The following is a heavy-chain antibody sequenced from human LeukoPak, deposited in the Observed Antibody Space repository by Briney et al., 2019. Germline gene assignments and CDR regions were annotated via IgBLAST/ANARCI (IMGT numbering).Heavy chain of an antibody. CDR1: GFTFSSYE. Sequence: GGSLRLSCAASGFTFSSYEMNWVRQAPGKGLEWVSYISSSGSTIYYADSVKGRFTISRDNAKNSLYLQMNSLRAEDTAVYYCASFVDTAPSQRYETFDYWGQGTLVTVSS. CDR3: ASFVDTAPSQRYETFDY. V-gene: IGHV3-48*03. J-gene: IGHJ4*02. CDR2: ISSSGSTI. D-gene: IGHD5-18*01.